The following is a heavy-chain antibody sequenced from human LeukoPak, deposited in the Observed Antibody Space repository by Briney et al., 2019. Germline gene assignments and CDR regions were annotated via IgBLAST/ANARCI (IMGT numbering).Heavy chain of an antibody. Sequence: SETLSLTCAVYGGSFSGYYWGWIRQPPGKGLEWIGSIYYSGSTYYNPSLKSRVTISVDTSKNQFSLKLSSVTAADTAVYYCAAENYYDSSGYYYGSNAFDIWGQGTMVTVSS. V-gene: IGHV4-34*01. D-gene: IGHD3-22*01. CDR2: IYYSGST. CDR3: AAENYYDSSGYYYGSNAFDI. CDR1: GGSFSGYY. J-gene: IGHJ3*02.